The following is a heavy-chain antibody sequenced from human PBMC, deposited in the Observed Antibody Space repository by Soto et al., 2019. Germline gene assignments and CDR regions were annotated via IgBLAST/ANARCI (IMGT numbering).Heavy chain of an antibody. CDR3: ARAKTTIIVPENY. Sequence: QVQLQESGPGLVKPSETLSLTCTVSGDSVNSGTYYWSWIRQPPGKGLEWIGYIYNSGTTKYNPSLKSRVTISVDTCNNKFSLNLRSVTAADTAVYYCARAKTTIIVPENYWGQGTLVTVSS. CDR2: IYNSGTT. D-gene: IGHD3-22*01. J-gene: IGHJ4*02. CDR1: GDSVNSGTYY. V-gene: IGHV4-61*01.